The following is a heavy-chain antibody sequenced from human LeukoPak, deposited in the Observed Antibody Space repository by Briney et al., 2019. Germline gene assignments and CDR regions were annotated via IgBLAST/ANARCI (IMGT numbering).Heavy chain of an antibody. CDR2: IYYSGST. D-gene: IGHD2-2*01. Sequence: SETLSLTCTVSGYSISSGYYWGWVRQPPGQGLEWIGSIYYSGSTYYNPSLKSRVTISVDTSKNQFSLKLNSVTAADTAVYYCARREYCSNTSCYYFDYWGQGTLVTVSS. J-gene: IGHJ4*02. V-gene: IGHV4-38-2*02. CDR1: GYSISSGYY. CDR3: ARREYCSNTSCYYFDY.